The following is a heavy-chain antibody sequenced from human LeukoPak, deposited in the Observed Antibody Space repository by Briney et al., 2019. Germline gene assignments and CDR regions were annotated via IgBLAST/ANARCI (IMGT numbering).Heavy chain of an antibody. J-gene: IGHJ4*02. V-gene: IGHV3-33*01. D-gene: IGHD3-10*01. CDR1: GFTFSTYG. CDR3: ARTYYYGSGSYSRGWDYFDY. CDR2: IWYDGSNK. Sequence: PGRSLRLSCAASGFTFSTYGMHWVRQAPGKGLEWVAVIWYDGSNKYYADSVRGRFTISRDNSKNTVYLQMNSLRAEDTAVYYCARTYYYGSGSYSRGWDYFDYWGQGTLVTVSS.